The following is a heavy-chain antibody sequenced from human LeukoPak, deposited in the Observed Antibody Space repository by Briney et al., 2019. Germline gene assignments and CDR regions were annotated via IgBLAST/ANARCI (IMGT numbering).Heavy chain of an antibody. CDR1: GFTFSDYY. V-gene: IGHV3-11*01. Sequence: GGSLRLSCAASGFTFSDYYMSWIRQAPGKGLEWVSYISSTGSTIYYADSVKGRFTISRDSAKNSLNLQMNSLRAEDTAVYYCARLPGGYNYFDYWGQGTLVTVSS. CDR2: ISSTGSTI. J-gene: IGHJ4*02. CDR3: ARLPGGYNYFDY. D-gene: IGHD5-24*01.